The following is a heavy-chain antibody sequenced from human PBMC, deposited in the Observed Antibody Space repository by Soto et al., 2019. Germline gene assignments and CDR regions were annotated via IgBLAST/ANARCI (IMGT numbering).Heavy chain of an antibody. CDR2: INHSGTT. CDR3: ARPRSDSWSPIYYGLDV. D-gene: IGHD3-3*01. Sequence: PSETLSLTCAVYGGSFSGYSWTWLRQPPGKGLEWIGEINHSGTTDYNPALKSRGTMSGDTAKNQFSLRVTYVTAVDTAVYYCARPRSDSWSPIYYGLDVWGQGTPVTVSS. CDR1: GGSFSGYS. J-gene: IGHJ6*02. V-gene: IGHV4-34*01.